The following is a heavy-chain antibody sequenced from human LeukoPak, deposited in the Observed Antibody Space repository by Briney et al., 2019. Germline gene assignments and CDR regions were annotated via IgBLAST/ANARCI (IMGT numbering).Heavy chain of an antibody. CDR3: ARHYRYSGSHTDY. CDR1: GYTFTGYY. J-gene: IGHJ4*02. CDR2: INPNNGGT. D-gene: IGHD5-12*01. V-gene: IGHV1-2*02. Sequence: ASVKVSCKASGYTFTGYYIHWVRQAPGQGLEWMGWINPNNGGTNYAQKFQGRVTMTRDTSISTAYMELNRLTSDDTAVYYCARHYRYSGSHTDYWGQGTPVTVSS.